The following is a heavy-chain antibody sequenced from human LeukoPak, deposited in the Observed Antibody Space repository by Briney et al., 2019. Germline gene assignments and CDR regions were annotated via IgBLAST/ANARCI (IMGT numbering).Heavy chain of an antibody. CDR1: GYTFTSYD. CDR2: MNPNSGST. J-gene: IGHJ5*02. V-gene: IGHV1-8*03. CDR3: ARGRSLDRIAARLNWFDP. Sequence: ASVKVSCKASGYTFTSYDINWVRQATGQGLEWMGWMNPNSGSTGYAQKFQGRVTITRNTSISTAYMELSSLRSEDTAVYYCARGRSLDRIAARLNWFDPWGQGTLVTVSS. D-gene: IGHD6-6*01.